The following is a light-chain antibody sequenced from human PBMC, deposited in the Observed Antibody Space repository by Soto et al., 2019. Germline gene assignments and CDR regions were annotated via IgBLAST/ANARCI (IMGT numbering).Light chain of an antibody. CDR2: DVG. Sequence: QSVLTQPASVSGSPGQSITISCTGTHSDIGNYNYVSWYQHLPGKAPKLMIYDVGSRPSGVSSRFSGSKSGNTASLATSGLQAEDEADYYCNSYREDHPRSYVFGTGTKVTVL. J-gene: IGLJ1*01. V-gene: IGLV2-14*03. CDR1: HSDIGNYNY. CDR3: NSYREDHPRSYV.